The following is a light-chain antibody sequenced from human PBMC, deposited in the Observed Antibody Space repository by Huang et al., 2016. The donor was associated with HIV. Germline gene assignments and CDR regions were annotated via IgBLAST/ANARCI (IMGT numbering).Light chain of an antibody. CDR3: QQYYSSPQT. CDR2: WAS. CDR1: QSVYSSSNSKSY. Sequence: DIIMTQSPDSLAVSLGERATLNCRSSQSVYSSSNSKSYMAWYQQKPGQPPRSLLFWASTREAGVPDRFSGSGSVTHFTLTIANLEAEDAAIYYCQQYYSSPQTFGQGTRVEVK. J-gene: IGKJ1*01. V-gene: IGKV4-1*01.